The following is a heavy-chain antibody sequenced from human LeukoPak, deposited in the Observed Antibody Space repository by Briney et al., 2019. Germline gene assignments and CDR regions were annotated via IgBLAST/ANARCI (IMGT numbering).Heavy chain of an antibody. J-gene: IGHJ4*02. CDR1: GFNFNRFA. CDR2: ISGSGGTT. Sequence: GGSLRLSCTASGFNFNRFAVTWVRQAPGKGLEWASAISGSGGTTHYADSVKGRFSISRDNSKNTLYLQLSRVRAEDTAVYYCAKTTSSLWFGEFRGGANYFDYWGQGALVTVSS. D-gene: IGHD3-10*01. CDR3: AKTTSSLWFGEFRGGANYFDY. V-gene: IGHV3-23*01.